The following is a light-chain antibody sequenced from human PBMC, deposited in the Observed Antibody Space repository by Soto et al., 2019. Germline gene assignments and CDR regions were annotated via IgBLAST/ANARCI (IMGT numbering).Light chain of an antibody. J-gene: IGKJ2*01. V-gene: IGKV4-1*01. Sequence: DIVMTQSPDSLAVSLGERANINCKSSQSVLYSSNNKNYLAWYQQRPGQPPKLLIYWASTRESGVPDRFSGSGSGTDFTLTSTSLQAEDVAVYYCQQYESTPPTVGRGTELEIK. CDR2: WAS. CDR3: QQYESTPPT. CDR1: QSVLYSSNNKNY.